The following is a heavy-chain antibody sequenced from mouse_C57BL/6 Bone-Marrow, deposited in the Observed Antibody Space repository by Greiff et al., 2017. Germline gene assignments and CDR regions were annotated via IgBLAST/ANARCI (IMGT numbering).Heavy chain of an antibody. Sequence: EVKVEESGGGLVKPGGSLKLSCAASGFTFSDYGMHWVRQAPEQGLEWVAYISSGSSTIYYADTVKGRFTISRDNAKNTLFLQRTSLRSEDTAMYYCAKDYGSSFDYWGQGTTLTVSS. J-gene: IGHJ2*01. D-gene: IGHD1-1*01. CDR3: AKDYGSSFDY. V-gene: IGHV5-17*01. CDR2: ISSGSSTI. CDR1: GFTFSDYG.